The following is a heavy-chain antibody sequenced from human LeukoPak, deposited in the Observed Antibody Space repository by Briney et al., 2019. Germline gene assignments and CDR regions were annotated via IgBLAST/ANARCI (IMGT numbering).Heavy chain of an antibody. CDR2: IYYSGST. V-gene: IGHV4-39*01. D-gene: IGHD3-16*02. CDR1: GGSISSSSYY. J-gene: IGHJ4*02. Sequence: SETLSLTCTVSGGSISSSSYYWGWIRQPPGKGLEWIGSIYYSGSTYYNPSLKSRVTISVDTSKNQFSLKVSSVTAADTAVYYCAAYDYVWGSYRFDYWGQGTLVTVSS. CDR3: AAYDYVWGSYRFDY.